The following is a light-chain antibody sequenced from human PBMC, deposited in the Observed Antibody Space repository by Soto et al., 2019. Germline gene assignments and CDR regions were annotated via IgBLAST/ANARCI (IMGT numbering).Light chain of an antibody. J-gene: IGKJ4*01. CDR1: QSVRIY. Sequence: ENVLTQSPATLSLSPGERATLSCRASQSVRIYLAWYQHRPGQAPRLLIYDASKRATGIPARFSGSGSGTDFTLTISRLEPEDSAVYYCQQYGSSLTFGGGTKVEIK. V-gene: IGKV3-11*01. CDR2: DAS. CDR3: QQYGSSLT.